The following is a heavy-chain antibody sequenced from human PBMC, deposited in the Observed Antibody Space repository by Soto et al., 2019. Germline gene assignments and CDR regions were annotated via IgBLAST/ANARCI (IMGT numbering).Heavy chain of an antibody. CDR3: AIGIRPLRLRQFDP. Sequence: ASVKVSCKFSGYSLTELSMHWVRQAPGKRLEWMGSFDPEDGKIIYAQRFQGRVTMTEDTSTDTAYMELSSLRSEDSAIYYCAIGIRPLRLRQFDPWGQVTLVIVSS. CDR1: GYSLTELS. J-gene: IGHJ5*02. V-gene: IGHV1-24*01. D-gene: IGHD3-16*01. CDR2: FDPEDGKI.